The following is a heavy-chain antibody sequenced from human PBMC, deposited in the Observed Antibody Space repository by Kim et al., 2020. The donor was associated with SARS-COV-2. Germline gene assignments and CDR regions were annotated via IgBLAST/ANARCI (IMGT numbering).Heavy chain of an antibody. Sequence: SETLSLTCTVSGGSISSSSYYWGWIRQPPGKGLEWIGSIFYSGSTYYNPSLKSRVTISVDTSKNQFSLKLSSVTAADTAVYYCATALLFGYFDYWGQGTL. CDR2: IFYSGST. J-gene: IGHJ4*02. D-gene: IGHD2-15*01. CDR3: ATALLFGYFDY. V-gene: IGHV4-39*01. CDR1: GGSISSSSYY.